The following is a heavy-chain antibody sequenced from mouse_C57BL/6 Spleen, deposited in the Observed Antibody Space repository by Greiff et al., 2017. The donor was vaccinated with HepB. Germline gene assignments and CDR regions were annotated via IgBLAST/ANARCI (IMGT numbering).Heavy chain of an antibody. CDR2: IYPGDGDT. J-gene: IGHJ3*01. Sequence: QVQLQQSGPELVKPGASVKISCKASSYAFSSSWMNWVKQRPGKGLEWIGRIYPGDGDTNYNGKFKGKATLTADKSSSTAYMQLSSLTSEDSAVYFCARWGSKGFAYWGQGTLVTVSA. D-gene: IGHD1-3*01. V-gene: IGHV1-82*01. CDR3: ARWGSKGFAY. CDR1: SYAFSSSW.